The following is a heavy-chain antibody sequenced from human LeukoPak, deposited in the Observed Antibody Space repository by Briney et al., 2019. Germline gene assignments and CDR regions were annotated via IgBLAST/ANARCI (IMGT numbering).Heavy chain of an antibody. CDR1: GFTFSSYS. D-gene: IGHD3-22*01. V-gene: IGHV3-48*04. Sequence: GGSLRLSCAASGFTFSSYSMNWVRQAPGKGLESISYISSSSSTIDYADSVKGRFTISRDNAKNSLYLQMNSLRAEDTAVYFCAKPINAYDSSGYLYFQHWGQGTLVTVSS. CDR2: ISSSSSTI. CDR3: AKPINAYDSSGYLYFQH. J-gene: IGHJ1*01.